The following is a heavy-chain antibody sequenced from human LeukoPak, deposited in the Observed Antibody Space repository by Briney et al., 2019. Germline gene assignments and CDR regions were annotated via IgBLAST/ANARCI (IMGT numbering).Heavy chain of an antibody. CDR2: ISYDGNNK. J-gene: IGHJ6*02. CDR3: ARDNPVVVSATPYYYYGMDV. CDR1: GFTFSSYG. V-gene: IGHV3-30*03. Sequence: TGGSLRLSCAASGFTFSSYGMHWVRQAPDKGLEWVAVISYDGNNKYYADSVKGRFTISRDNSKNTLYLQMNSLRAEDTAVYYCARDNPVVVSATPYYYYGMDVWGQGTTVTVSS. D-gene: IGHD2-21*01.